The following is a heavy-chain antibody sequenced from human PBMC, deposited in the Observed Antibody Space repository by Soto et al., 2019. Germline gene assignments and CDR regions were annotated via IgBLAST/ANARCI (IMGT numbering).Heavy chain of an antibody. V-gene: IGHV3-11*01. Sequence: XGSLILSCAASGFTFSDYYMSWIRQAPGKGLEWVSYISSSGSTIYYADSVKGRFTISRDNAKNSLYLQMNSLRAEDTAVYYCAVGHYYDFWSGYYTGLGSNWFDHWGQGNLVTVSS. D-gene: IGHD3-3*01. CDR3: AVGHYYDFWSGYYTGLGSNWFDH. CDR1: GFTFSDYY. CDR2: ISSSGSTI. J-gene: IGHJ5*02.